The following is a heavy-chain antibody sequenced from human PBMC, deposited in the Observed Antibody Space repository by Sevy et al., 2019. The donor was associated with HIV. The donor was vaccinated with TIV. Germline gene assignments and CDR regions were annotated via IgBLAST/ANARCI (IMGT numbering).Heavy chain of an antibody. CDR3: ARGEQWLVEGGWFDP. CDR2: IYYGGST. CDR1: GGSISSYY. D-gene: IGHD6-19*01. V-gene: IGHV4-59*01. Sequence: SETLSLTCTVSGGSISSYYWSWIRQPPGKGLEWIGYIYYGGSTNYNPSLKSRVTISVDTSKNQFSLKLGSVTAADTAVYYCARGEQWLVEGGWFDPWGQGTLVTVSS. J-gene: IGHJ5*02.